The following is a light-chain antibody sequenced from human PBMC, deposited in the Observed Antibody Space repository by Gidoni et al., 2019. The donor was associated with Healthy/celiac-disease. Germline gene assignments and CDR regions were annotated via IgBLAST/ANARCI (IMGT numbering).Light chain of an antibody. CDR3: QQYNNWPFWG. V-gene: IGKV3-15*01. CDR2: GAS. Sequence: EIVMTQSPATLSVSPGERATLSCRASQSVSSNLAWYQQKPGQAPRLLIYGASTRATGIPARFSGSGSGTEFTLTISSLQSEDFAVYYCQQYNNWPFWGFGQGTKVEIK. CDR1: QSVSSN. J-gene: IGKJ1*01.